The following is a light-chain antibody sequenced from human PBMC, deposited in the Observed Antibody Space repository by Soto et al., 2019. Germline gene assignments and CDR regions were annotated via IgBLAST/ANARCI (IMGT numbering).Light chain of an antibody. CDR3: QSYDSSLGAV. CDR2: SNN. J-gene: IGLJ3*02. V-gene: IGLV1-40*01. CDR1: SSNIGAAYD. Sequence: QSVLTQPPSVSGAPGQRVTISCTGSSSNIGAAYDVHWYQQFPGTAPKLLIYSNNNRASGVPVRFSGSKSGTSASLAITGLQAEDEADYYCQSYDSSLGAVFGGGTKLTVL.